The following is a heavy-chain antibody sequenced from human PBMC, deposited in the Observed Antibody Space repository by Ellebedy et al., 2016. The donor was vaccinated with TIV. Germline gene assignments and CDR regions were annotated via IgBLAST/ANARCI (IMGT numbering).Heavy chain of an antibody. CDR1: GGSISSYY. Sequence: SETLSLTCTVSGGSISSYYWSWIRQPPGKGLEWIGYIYYIGSTNYNPSLQSRVTMSVDRSKNQFSLKLISVTAADTAVYYCARSPQGSSGWAYYFDYWGQGILVTVSS. J-gene: IGHJ4*02. CDR2: IYYIGST. V-gene: IGHV4-59*01. CDR3: ARSPQGSSGWAYYFDY. D-gene: IGHD6-19*01.